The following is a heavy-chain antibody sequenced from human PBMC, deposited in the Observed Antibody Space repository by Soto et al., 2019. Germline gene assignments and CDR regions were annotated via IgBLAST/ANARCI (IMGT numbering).Heavy chain of an antibody. CDR3: ARWSSPMVRGNYYYGMDV. D-gene: IGHD3-10*01. J-gene: IGHJ6*02. Sequence: PGESLKISCKGSGYSFTSYWIGWVRQMPGKGLEWMGIIYPGDSDTRYSPSFQGQVTISADKSISTAYLQWSSLKASDTAMYYCARWSSPMVRGNYYYGMDVWGQGTTVTVSS. CDR2: IYPGDSDT. V-gene: IGHV5-51*01. CDR1: GYSFTSYW.